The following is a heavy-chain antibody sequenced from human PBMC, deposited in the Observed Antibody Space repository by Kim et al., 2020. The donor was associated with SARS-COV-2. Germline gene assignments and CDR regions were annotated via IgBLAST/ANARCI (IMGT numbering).Heavy chain of an antibody. J-gene: IGHJ6*02. CDR3: AREGYSSSWVGYYYYGMDV. D-gene: IGHD6-13*01. Sequence: SETLSLTCTVSGGSISSSSYYWGWIRQPPGKGLEWIGSIYYSGSTYYNPSLKSRVTISVDTSKNQFSLKLSSVTAADTAVYYCAREGYSSSWVGYYYYGMDVWGQGTTVTVSS. CDR1: GGSISSSSYY. CDR2: IYYSGST. V-gene: IGHV4-39*07.